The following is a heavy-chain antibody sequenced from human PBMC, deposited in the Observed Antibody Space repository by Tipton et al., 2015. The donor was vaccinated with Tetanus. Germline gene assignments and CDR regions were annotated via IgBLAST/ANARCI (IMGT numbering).Heavy chain of an antibody. V-gene: IGHV6-1*01. CDR2: TYYRSKWYN. CDR1: GDSVSRNNAT. J-gene: IGHJ4*02. Sequence: GLVKPSQTLSLTCVISGDSVSRNNATWNWIRQSPSRGLEWLGRTYYRSKWYNGYAPSVKSRITIKPDTSKNQFSLQLNSMTPEDTAVYFCARESPALDCWGQGILVTVSS. D-gene: IGHD1-14*01. CDR3: ARESPALDC.